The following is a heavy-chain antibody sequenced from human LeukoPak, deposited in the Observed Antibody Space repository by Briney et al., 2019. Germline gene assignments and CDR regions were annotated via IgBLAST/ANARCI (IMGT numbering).Heavy chain of an antibody. D-gene: IGHD2-15*01. CDR2: IIPIFGTA. J-gene: IGHJ5*02. CDR1: GGTFSSYA. Sequence: SVKVSCKASGGTFSSYAISWVRQAPGQGLEWMGGIIPIFGTANYAQKFQGRVTITTDESTSTAYMELSSLRSEDTAVYYCASTYCSGGSCYSGGRYWFDPWGQGTLVTVSS. V-gene: IGHV1-69*05. CDR3: ASTYCSGGSCYSGGRYWFDP.